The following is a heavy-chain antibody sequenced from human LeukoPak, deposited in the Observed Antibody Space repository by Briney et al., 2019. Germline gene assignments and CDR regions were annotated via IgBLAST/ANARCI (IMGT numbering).Heavy chain of an antibody. CDR2: ISYDATNE. CDR3: AKDQAVAAAGTWGSIDY. J-gene: IGHJ4*02. Sequence: GGSLRLSCAASGFTFSNYGIHWVRQAPGKGLEWVAVISYDATNEYYTDSVKGRFTISRDNTRNTLYLQMNSLRAEDTAVYYCAKDQAVAAAGTWGSIDYWGQGTLVTVSS. V-gene: IGHV3-30*18. D-gene: IGHD6-13*01. CDR1: GFTFSNYG.